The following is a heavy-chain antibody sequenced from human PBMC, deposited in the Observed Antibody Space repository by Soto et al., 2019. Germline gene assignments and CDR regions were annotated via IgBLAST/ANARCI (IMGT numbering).Heavy chain of an antibody. J-gene: IGHJ4*02. CDR3: AKDLGSWYEVGDY. V-gene: IGHV3-30*18. Sequence: QPGGSLRLSCAASGFTFSSYGMHWVRQAPGKGLEWVAVISYDGSNKYYADSVKGRFTISRDNSKNTLYLQMNSLRAEDTAVYYCAKDLGSWYEVGDYWGQGTLVTVSS. D-gene: IGHD6-13*01. CDR1: GFTFSSYG. CDR2: ISYDGSNK.